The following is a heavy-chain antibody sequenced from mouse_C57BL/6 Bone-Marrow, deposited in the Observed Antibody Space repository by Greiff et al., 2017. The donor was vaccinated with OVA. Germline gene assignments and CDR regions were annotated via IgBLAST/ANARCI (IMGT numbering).Heavy chain of an antibody. J-gene: IGHJ2*01. CDR3: ARRPDYYGSSLYFDY. V-gene: IGHV1-69*01. D-gene: IGHD1-1*01. CDR1: GYAFTSYW. CDR2: IDPSDSYT. Sequence: VQLQQPGAELVMPGASVKLSCKASGYAFTSYWMHWVKQRPGQGLEWIGEIDPSDSYTNYNQKFKGKSTLTVDNSSSTAYMQLSSLTSEDSAVYYGARRPDYYGSSLYFDYWGQGTTLTVSS.